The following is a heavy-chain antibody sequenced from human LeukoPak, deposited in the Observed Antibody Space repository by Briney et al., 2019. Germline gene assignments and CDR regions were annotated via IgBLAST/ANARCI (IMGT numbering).Heavy chain of an antibody. CDR3: VRDFNWAFDY. V-gene: IGHV6-1*01. CDR2: TRLRSKWNT. Sequence: SQPLSLTCAISGDSVSSKSVSWNWIRKSPSRGLEYLGRTRLRSKWNTFYSLSVQGRITINADTSRNQVSLRLNSVTPEDTALYYCVRDFNWAFDYWGQGTLLTVSS. D-gene: IGHD7-27*01. J-gene: IGHJ4*02. CDR1: GDSVSSKSVS.